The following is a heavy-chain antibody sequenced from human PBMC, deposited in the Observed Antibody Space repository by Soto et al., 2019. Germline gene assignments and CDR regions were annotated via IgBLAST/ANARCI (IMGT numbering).Heavy chain of an antibody. CDR2: ISSSSSTI. D-gene: IGHD3-3*01. CDR3: ARDRGGYFPYYDFWSGPVAQ. CDR1: GFTFSSYS. V-gene: IGHV3-48*01. J-gene: IGHJ4*02. Sequence: PGGSLRLSCAASGFTFSSYSMNWVRQAPGKGLEWVSYISSSSSTIYYADSVKGRFTISRDNAKNSLYLQMNSLRAEDTAVYYCARDRGGYFPYYDFWSGPVAQWGQGTLVTVSS.